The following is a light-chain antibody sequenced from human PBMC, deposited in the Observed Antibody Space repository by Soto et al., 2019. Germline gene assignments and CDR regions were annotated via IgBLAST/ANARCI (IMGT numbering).Light chain of an antibody. J-gene: IGKJ1*01. CDR1: RGIGSF. Sequence: DIQLTQSPSFLSASVGDRVTITCRASRGIGSFLAWFQQIPGKAPKLLIYAASTLQSGVPSRFSGSGSGTEFTLTISSLQPEDFATYYCQQLNSYPRTFGQGTRWIS. CDR2: AAS. CDR3: QQLNSYPRT. V-gene: IGKV1-9*01.